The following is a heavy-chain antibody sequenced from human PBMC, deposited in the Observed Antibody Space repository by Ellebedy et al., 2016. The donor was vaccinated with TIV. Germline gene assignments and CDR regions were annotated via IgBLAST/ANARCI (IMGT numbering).Heavy chain of an antibody. CDR3: AREVSGSSGWDYYYYGMDV. J-gene: IGHJ6*02. Sequence: GESLKISCAASGFTVSSNYMSWVRQAPGKGLEWVSVIYSGGSTYYADSVKGRFTISRDNSKNTLYLQMNSLRAEDTAVYYCAREVSGSSGWDYYYYGMDVWGQGTTVTVSS. V-gene: IGHV3-66*01. CDR1: GFTVSSNY. D-gene: IGHD6-19*01. CDR2: IYSGGST.